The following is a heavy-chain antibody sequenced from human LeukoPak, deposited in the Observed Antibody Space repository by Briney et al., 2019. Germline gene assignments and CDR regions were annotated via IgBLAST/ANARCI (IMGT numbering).Heavy chain of an antibody. V-gene: IGHV1-46*01. CDR1: GYTFTSYY. D-gene: IGHD2-2*01. CDR3: ARDPLPDIVVVPAGKGDAFDI. CDR2: INPSGGST. J-gene: IGHJ3*02. Sequence: ASVKVSCKASGYTFTSYYMHWVRQAPGQGLEWMGIINPSGGSTSYAQKFQGRVTMTRDTSTSTVYMELSSLRSEDTAVYYCARDPLPDIVVVPAGKGDAFDIWGQGTMVTVSS.